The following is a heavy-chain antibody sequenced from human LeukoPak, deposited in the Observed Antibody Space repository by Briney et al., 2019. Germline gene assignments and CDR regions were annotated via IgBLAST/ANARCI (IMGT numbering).Heavy chain of an antibody. Sequence: PSETLSLTCTVSGDSISSYYWSWIRQPPGKGLEWIGYIYYSGSTNYNPSLKTRVTISVDTSKNQFSLKLSSVTAADTAVYYCARMPPPPTAMDYYYCMDVWGKGTTATVSS. CDR3: ARMPPPPTAMDYYYCMDV. D-gene: IGHD2-2*01. CDR1: GDSISSYY. CDR2: IYYSGST. J-gene: IGHJ6*03. V-gene: IGHV4-59*01.